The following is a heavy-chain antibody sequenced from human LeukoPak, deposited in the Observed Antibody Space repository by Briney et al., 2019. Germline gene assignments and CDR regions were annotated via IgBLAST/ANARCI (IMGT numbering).Heavy chain of an antibody. J-gene: IGHJ4*02. CDR1: GGTFSSYA. Sequence: ASVKVSCKASGGTFSSYAISWVRQAPGQGLEWMGGIIPIFGTANYAQKFQGRVTITADQSTSTAYMELSSLRSEDTAVYYCARDHESGGYSGYDPFDYWGQGTLVTVSS. CDR2: IIPIFGTA. CDR3: ARDHESGGYSGYDPFDY. D-gene: IGHD5-12*01. V-gene: IGHV1-69*13.